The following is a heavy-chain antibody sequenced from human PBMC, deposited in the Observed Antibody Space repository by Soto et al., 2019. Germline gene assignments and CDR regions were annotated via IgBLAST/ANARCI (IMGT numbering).Heavy chain of an antibody. V-gene: IGHV1-18*01. Sequence: GASVKVSCKASGYTFTSYGISWVRQAPGQGLEWMGWISAYNGNTNYAQKLQGRVTMTTDTSTSTAYMELRSLRSDDTAVYYCARDRIYYDFWSGYYRHDPFDFWSQGTMVTVSS. J-gene: IGHJ3*01. CDR3: ARDRIYYDFWSGYYRHDPFDF. CDR1: GYTFTSYG. CDR2: ISAYNGNT. D-gene: IGHD3-3*01.